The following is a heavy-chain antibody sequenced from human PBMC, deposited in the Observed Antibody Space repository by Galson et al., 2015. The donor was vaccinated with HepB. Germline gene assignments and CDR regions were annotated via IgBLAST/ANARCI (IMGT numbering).Heavy chain of an antibody. CDR2: ISGSGGST. V-gene: IGHV3-23*01. CDR1: GFTFSSYA. CDR3: AKEGFSVTTPFDS. D-gene: IGHD4-17*01. J-gene: IGHJ4*02. Sequence: SLRLSCAASGFTFSSYAMTWVRQAPGKGLEWVPSISGSGGSTYYADSVKGRFTISRDNSKTTLYLQLNSLEAEDTAVYYCAKEGFSVTTPFDSWGQGTLVTVSS.